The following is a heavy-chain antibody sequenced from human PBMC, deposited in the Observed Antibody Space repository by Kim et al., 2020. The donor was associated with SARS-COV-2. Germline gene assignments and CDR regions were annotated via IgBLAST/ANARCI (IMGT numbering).Heavy chain of an antibody. CDR3: AKYSSSWHTFDY. J-gene: IGHJ4*02. Sequence: YYANSVKGRFTISRDNSKNTLYLQMNSLRAEDTAVYYCAKYSSSWHTFDYWGQGTLVTVSS. D-gene: IGHD6-13*01. V-gene: IGHV3-23*01.